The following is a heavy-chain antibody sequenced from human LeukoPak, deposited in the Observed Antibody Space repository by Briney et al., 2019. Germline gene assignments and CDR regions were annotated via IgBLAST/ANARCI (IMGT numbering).Heavy chain of an antibody. Sequence: ASETLSLTCTVSGGSISSSSYYWGWIRQPPGKGLEWIGSIYYSGSTYYNPSLKSRVTISVDTSKNQFSLKLSSVTAADTAVYYCARSYMANSPLRYWGQGTLVTVSS. D-gene: IGHD5-24*01. J-gene: IGHJ4*02. CDR1: GGSISSSSYY. CDR3: ARSYMANSPLRY. V-gene: IGHV4-39*07. CDR2: IYYSGST.